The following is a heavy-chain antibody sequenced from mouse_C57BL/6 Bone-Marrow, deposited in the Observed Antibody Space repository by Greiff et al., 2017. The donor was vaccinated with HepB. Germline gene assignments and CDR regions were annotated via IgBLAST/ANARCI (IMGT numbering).Heavy chain of an antibody. V-gene: IGHV5-6*01. CDR3: ARHLYCAWFAY. CDR2: ISSGGSYT. CDR1: GFTFSSYG. Sequence: EVKLVDSGGDLVKPGGSLKLSCAASGFTFSSYGMSWVRQTPDKRLEWVATISSGGSYTYYPDSVKGRFTISRDNAKNTLYLQMSSLKSEDTAMYYCARHLYCAWFAYWGQGTLVTVSA. D-gene: IGHD2-1*01. J-gene: IGHJ3*01.